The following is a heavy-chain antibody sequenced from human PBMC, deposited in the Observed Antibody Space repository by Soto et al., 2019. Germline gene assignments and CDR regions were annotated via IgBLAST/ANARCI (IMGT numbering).Heavy chain of an antibody. D-gene: IGHD2-21*01. V-gene: IGHV4-31*03. CDR2: IYVTGAV. J-gene: IGHJ5*02. CDR3: ARLRIATNNYKWFDP. CDR1: GAALNSGNYY. Sequence: PSETLSLTCSVSGAALNSGNYYWSWIRQVPGKGLEWIGHIYVTGAVDYNPFLRDRITISQDTSERQFSLNLRLVTAADTAVYYCARLRIATNNYKWFDPWGPGTLVTVSS.